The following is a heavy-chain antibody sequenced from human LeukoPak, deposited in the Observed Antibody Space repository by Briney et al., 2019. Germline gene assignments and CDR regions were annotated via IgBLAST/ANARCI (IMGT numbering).Heavy chain of an antibody. CDR2: FHDSEST. V-gene: IGHV4-59*01. Sequence: GSLRLSCAASGFTFSSYSMNWVRQAPGKGLEWIGFFHDSESTNYNPSLKSRVSISLDTSKNQVSLWLSSVTAADTAVYYCARGDASGRPGIGFDFWGQGTLVTVSS. D-gene: IGHD1-26*01. CDR3: ARGDASGRPGIGFDF. J-gene: IGHJ4*02. CDR1: GFTFSSYS.